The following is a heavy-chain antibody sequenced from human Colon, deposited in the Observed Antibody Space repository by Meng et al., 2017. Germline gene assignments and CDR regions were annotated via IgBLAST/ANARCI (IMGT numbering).Heavy chain of an antibody. J-gene: IGHJ4*02. Sequence: APLLGSGPVLVKPSGTLSLTCAVSGGSISSSNWWSWVRQPPGKGLEWIGEIYHSGSTNYNPSLKSRVTISVDKSKNQFSLKLSSVTAADTAVYYCARDSRWLESYYFDYWGQGTLVTVSS. D-gene: IGHD6-19*01. CDR1: GGSISSSNW. V-gene: IGHV4-4*02. CDR3: ARDSRWLESYYFDY. CDR2: IYHSGST.